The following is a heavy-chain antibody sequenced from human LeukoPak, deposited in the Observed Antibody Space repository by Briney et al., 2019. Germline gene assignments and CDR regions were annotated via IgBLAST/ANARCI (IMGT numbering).Heavy chain of an antibody. CDR3: ARRYFDAFDI. CDR1: GYSISSGYY. V-gene: IGHV4-38-2*02. CDR2: IYHSGST. Sequence: SETLSLTCTVSGYSISSGYYWGWIRQPPGKGLEWIGSIYHSGSTYYNPSLKSRVTISVDTSKNQFSLKLSSVTAADTAVYYCARRYFDAFDIWGQGTMVTVSS. D-gene: IGHD3-9*01. J-gene: IGHJ3*02.